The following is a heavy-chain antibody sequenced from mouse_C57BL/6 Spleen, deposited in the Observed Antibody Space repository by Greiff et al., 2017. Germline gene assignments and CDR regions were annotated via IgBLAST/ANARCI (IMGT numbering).Heavy chain of an antibody. CDR2: IDPSDSET. J-gene: IGHJ2*01. CDR3: ARGYTTVVAPLFDY. V-gene: IGHV1-52*01. Sequence: QVQLQQPGAELVRPGSSVKLSCKASGYTFTSYWMHWVKQRPIQGLEWIGNIDPSDSETHYNQKFKDKATLTVDKSSSTAYMQLSSLTSEDSAVYYCARGYTTVVAPLFDYWGQGSTLTVSS. CDR1: GYTFTSYW. D-gene: IGHD1-1*01.